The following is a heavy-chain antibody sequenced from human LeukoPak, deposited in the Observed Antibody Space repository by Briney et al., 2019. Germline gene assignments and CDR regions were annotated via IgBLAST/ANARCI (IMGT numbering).Heavy chain of an antibody. CDR2: INQNGSET. J-gene: IGHJ4*02. CDR1: GFIFGTYW. CDR3: ARDYMAD. D-gene: IGHD5-24*01. V-gene: IGHV3-7*01. Sequence: GGSLRLSCAASGFIFGTYWMNWVRQAPGKGLEWVANINQNGSETFYVDSVKGRFTISRDNAKNSLYLLMNSLGAEDTAVYYCARDYMADWGQGTLVTVFS.